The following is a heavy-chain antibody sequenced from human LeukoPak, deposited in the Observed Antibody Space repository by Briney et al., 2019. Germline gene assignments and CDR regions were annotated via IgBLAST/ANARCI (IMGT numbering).Heavy chain of an antibody. CDR3: ARYLDYGGNSRVFQH. D-gene: IGHD4-23*01. V-gene: IGHV4-34*01. CDR2: INHSGST. J-gene: IGHJ1*01. CDR1: GDSISSYY. Sequence: PSETLSLTCTVSGDSISSYYWSWIRQPPGKGLEWIGEINHSGSTNYNPSLKSRVTISVDTSKNQFSLKLSSVTAADTAVYYCARYLDYGGNSRVFQHWGQGTLVTVSS.